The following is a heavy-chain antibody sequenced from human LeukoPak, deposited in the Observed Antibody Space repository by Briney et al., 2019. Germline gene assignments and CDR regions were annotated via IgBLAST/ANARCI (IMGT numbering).Heavy chain of an antibody. CDR3: ARVHTQDLGYCSGGSCYGFDY. J-gene: IGHJ4*02. D-gene: IGHD2-15*01. V-gene: IGHV4-34*01. CDR1: GGSFSGYY. CDR2: INHSGST. Sequence: SETLSLTCAVYGGSFSGYYWSWIRQPPGKGLEWIGEINHSGSTNYNPSLKSRVTISVDTSKNQFSLKLSSVTAADTAVYYCARVHTQDLGYCSGGSCYGFDYWGQGTLVTVSS.